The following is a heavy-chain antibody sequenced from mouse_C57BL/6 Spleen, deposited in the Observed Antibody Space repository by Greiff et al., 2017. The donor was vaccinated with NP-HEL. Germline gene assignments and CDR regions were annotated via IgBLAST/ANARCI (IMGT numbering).Heavy chain of an antibody. V-gene: IGHV1-39*01. CDR2: INPNYGTT. D-gene: IGHD2-5*01. Sequence: VQLQQSGPELVKPGASVKISCKASGYSFTDYNMNWVKQSNGKSLEWIGVINPNYGTTSYNQKFKGKATLTVDQSSSTAYMQLNSLTSEDSAVDYCTPYSNYGRGGFAYWGQGTLVTVAA. CDR3: TPYSNYGRGGFAY. CDR1: GYSFTDYN. J-gene: IGHJ3*01.